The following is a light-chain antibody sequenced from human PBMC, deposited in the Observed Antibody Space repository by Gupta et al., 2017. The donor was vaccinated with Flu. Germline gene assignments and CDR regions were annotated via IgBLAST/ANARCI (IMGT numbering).Light chain of an antibody. CDR2: AAS. CDR1: HGVNSAH. J-gene: IGKJ3*01. V-gene: IGKV3-20*01. CDR3: QDDGSAFT. Sequence: ESVLTQSPGTLSLFPGERATLTCRTSHGVNSAHLAWYQQKPGQAPSLLIYAASSRAAGVPDRFSGSGSDSDFTLTSSRREREDFAVYYWQDDGSAFTFGHGTKVEIK.